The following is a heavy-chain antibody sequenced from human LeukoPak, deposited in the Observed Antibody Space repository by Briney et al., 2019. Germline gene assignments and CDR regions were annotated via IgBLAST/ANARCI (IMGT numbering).Heavy chain of an antibody. V-gene: IGHV4-34*01. CDR3: ARGPTGTYQPPPYYYGMDV. D-gene: IGHD2-2*01. Sequence: PSETLSLTCAVYGGSFSGYYWSWIRQPPGKGLERMGEINHSGSTNYNPSLKSRVTISVDTSKTQFSLKLSSVTAADTAVYYCARGPTGTYQPPPYYYGMDVWGQGTTVTVSS. CDR1: GGSFSGYY. CDR2: INHSGST. J-gene: IGHJ6*02.